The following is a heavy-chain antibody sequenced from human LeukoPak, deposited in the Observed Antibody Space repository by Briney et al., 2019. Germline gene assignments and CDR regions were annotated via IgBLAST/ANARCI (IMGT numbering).Heavy chain of an antibody. CDR1: GFNFSSQT. V-gene: IGHV3-21*01. Sequence: GGSLRLSCSASGFNFSSQTMNWVRQAPRKGLEWVSSIDPSSTWIYHADSVKGRLTISRDNAKNSLYLQMNSLRVEDTVVYYCVRGSYGDYEYWGQGILVTVSS. CDR3: VRGSYGDYEY. D-gene: IGHD4-17*01. J-gene: IGHJ4*02. CDR2: IDPSSTWI.